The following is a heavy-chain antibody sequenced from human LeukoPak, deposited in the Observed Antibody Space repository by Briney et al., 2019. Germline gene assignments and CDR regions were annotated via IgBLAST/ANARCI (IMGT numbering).Heavy chain of an antibody. V-gene: IGHV4-39*01. J-gene: IGHJ4*02. D-gene: IGHD4-17*01. CDR3: ARHGTVTHRFDY. CDR1: GGSMSSSSYY. CDR2: IYYSGST. Sequence: SETRSLTCGVSGGSMSSSSYYWGWIRQPPGKGLEWIGSIYYSGSTYYNPSLKSRVTISVDSSKNQCSLKLSSVTAADTAVYYCARHGTVTHRFDYWGQGTLVTVSS.